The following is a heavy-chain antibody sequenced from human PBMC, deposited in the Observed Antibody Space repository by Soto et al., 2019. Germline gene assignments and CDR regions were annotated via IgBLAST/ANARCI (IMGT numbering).Heavy chain of an antibody. CDR2: ITHSGST. V-gene: IGHV4-34*01. D-gene: IGHD2-2*01. CDR3: SGGGCSSCYFYP. CDR1: GGSFSGHY. J-gene: IGHJ5*02. Sequence: QVQLQQWGAGLLKPSETLSLTCAVYGGSFSGHYWSWIRQPPGKGLEWIGEITHSGSTNYNPSLISRVTMSVDTSKNRFSLTLTSVAAAYTAVYYCSGGGCSSCYFYPWCQGTLVAVAS.